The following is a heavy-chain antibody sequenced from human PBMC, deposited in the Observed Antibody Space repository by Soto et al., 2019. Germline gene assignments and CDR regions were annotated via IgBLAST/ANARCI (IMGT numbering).Heavy chain of an antibody. CDR2: IYYSGRT. D-gene: IGHD5-12*01. J-gene: IGHJ5*02. CDR3: ARGRGYSGQRRGWFDP. V-gene: IGHV4-59*01. Sequence: QLQLQESGPGLVKPSETLSLTCTVSGGSISTYYWNWIRQPPGKGLEWIGDIYYSGRTNYNPSLTSRVAISVDTSKNQFSLNLSSVTPADTAVYYCARGRGYSGQRRGWFDPWGQGTLVTVSS. CDR1: GGSISTYY.